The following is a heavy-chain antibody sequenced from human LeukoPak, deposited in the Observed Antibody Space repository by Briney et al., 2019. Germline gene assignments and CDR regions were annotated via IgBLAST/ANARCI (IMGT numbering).Heavy chain of an antibody. CDR3: ASGIQPRLSWFFDL. CDR1: GFRFSDYY. J-gene: IGHJ2*01. V-gene: IGHV3-11*01. Sequence: PGGSLRLSCAASGFRFSDYYMSWIRQAPGKGLERFSYISSPGSTTYCADSVKGRFTISRDNAKNSLSLQMNSLRADDTAVYYFASGIQPRLSWFFDLWGRGTLVTVSS. CDR2: ISSPGSTT. D-gene: IGHD5-18*01.